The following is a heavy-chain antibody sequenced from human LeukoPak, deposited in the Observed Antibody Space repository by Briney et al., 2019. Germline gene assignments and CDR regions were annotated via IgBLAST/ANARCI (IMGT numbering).Heavy chain of an antibody. CDR2: TVGSGDST. Sequence: GGSLRLSCAASGFTFSSYAMSWVRQAPGKGLEWVSATVGSGDSTYYADSVKGRFTISRDNSKNTLYLQMNSLRAEDTAVYYCAKDNSGAAYRPIDYWGQGTLVTVPS. CDR3: AKDNSGAAYRPIDY. D-gene: IGHD4-23*01. J-gene: IGHJ4*02. CDR1: GFTFSSYA. V-gene: IGHV3-23*01.